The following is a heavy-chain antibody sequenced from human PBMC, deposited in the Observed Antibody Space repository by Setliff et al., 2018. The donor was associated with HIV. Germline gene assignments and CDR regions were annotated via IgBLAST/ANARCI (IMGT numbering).Heavy chain of an antibody. D-gene: IGHD5-18*01. J-gene: IGHJ4*02. CDR2: MCHSGST. CDR3: ASGYNYAYSDY. V-gene: IGHV4-38-2*01. Sequence: SETLSLTCAVSNYSISSGYYWGWIRQSPGKGLEWIGSMCHSGSTYSNPSLKSRDTMSIDTSKNQLSLKLRSVTAADTAVYYCASGYNYAYSDYWGQGTLVTVSS. CDR1: NYSISSGYY.